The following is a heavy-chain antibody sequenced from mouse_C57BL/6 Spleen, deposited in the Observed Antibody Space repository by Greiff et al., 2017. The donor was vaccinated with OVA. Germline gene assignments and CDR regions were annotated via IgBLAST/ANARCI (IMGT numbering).Heavy chain of an antibody. D-gene: IGHD1-1*01. J-gene: IGHJ2*01. CDR2: IWTGGGT. CDR3: ARNKDYYGSSYVDY. CDR1: GFSLTSYA. Sequence: VMLVESGPGLVAPSQSLSITCTVSGFSLTSYAISWVRQPPGKGLEWLGVIWTGGGTNYNSALKSRLSISKDNSKSQVFLKMNSLQTDDTARYYCARNKDYYGSSYVDYWGQGTTLTVSS. V-gene: IGHV2-9-1*01.